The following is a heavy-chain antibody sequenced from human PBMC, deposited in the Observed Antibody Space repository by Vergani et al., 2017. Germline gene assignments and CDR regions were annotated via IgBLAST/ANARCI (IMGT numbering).Heavy chain of an antibody. J-gene: IGHJ4*02. D-gene: IGHD2/OR15-2a*01. Sequence: QVQLQESGPGLVKPSQTLSLTCTVSGGSISSGGYYWSWIRQHPGKGLEWIGYIYYSGSTYYNPSLKIRVTISVDTSKNQFSMKLSSVTAADTAVYYCARSEGRIHPFDYWGQGTLVTVSS. V-gene: IGHV4-31*03. CDR2: IYYSGST. CDR3: ARSEGRIHPFDY. CDR1: GGSISSGGYY.